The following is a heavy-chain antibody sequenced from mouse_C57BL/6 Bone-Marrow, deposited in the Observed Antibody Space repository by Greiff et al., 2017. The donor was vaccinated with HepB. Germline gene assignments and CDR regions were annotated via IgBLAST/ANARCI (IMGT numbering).Heavy chain of an antibody. Sequence: EVKLVESGGGLVKPGGSLKLSCAASGFTFSDYGMHWVRQAPEKGLEWVAYISSGSSTIYYADTVKGRFTISRDNAKNTLFLQMTSLRSEDTAMYYCARKRTGTGGDYFDYWGQGTTLTVSS. CDR3: ARKRTGTGGDYFDY. J-gene: IGHJ2*01. D-gene: IGHD4-1*01. V-gene: IGHV5-17*01. CDR2: ISSGSSTI. CDR1: GFTFSDYG.